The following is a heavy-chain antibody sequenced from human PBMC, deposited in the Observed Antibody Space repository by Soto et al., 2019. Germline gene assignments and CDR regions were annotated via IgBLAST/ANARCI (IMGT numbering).Heavy chain of an antibody. D-gene: IGHD2-15*01. CDR1: GFTFSSYG. J-gene: IGHJ6*02. V-gene: IGHV3-33*01. CDR3: ARDLYCSGGSCYPNYYGMDV. CDR2: IWYDGSNK. Sequence: QVQLVESGGGVVQPGRSLRLSCAASGFTFSSYGMHWVRQAPGKGLEWVAVIWYDGSNKYYADSVKGRFTISRDNSKNTLYLQMNSLRAEDTAVYYCARDLYCSGGSCYPNYYGMDVWGQGTTVTVSS.